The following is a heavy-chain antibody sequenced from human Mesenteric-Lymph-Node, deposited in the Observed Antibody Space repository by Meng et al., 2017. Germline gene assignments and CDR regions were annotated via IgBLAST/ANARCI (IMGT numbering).Heavy chain of an antibody. CDR3: ARVGWRQWSFDL. Sequence: QVQLQEPGPGLVKPSQTLYLPSTVFGGSISSGDYYWSMIRQPPGKGLELIGHIYYSGSTSYNPSLKSRVTISVDTSNNQFSLKLSSVTAADTAMYYCARVGWRQWSFDLWGRGTLVTVSS. J-gene: IGHJ2*01. D-gene: IGHD5-18*01. CDR1: GGSISSGDYY. V-gene: IGHV4-30-4*01. CDR2: IYYSGST.